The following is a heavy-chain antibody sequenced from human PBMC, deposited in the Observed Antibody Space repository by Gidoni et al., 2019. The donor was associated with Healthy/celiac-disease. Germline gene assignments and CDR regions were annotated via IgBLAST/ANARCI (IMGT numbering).Heavy chain of an antibody. CDR2: IYYSGST. V-gene: IGHV4-59*12. Sequence: QVQLQESGPGLVKPSETLSLTCTVSGGSISSYYWSWIRQPPGKGLEWIGYIYYSGSTNYNPSLKSRVTISVDTSKNQFSLKLSSVTAADTAVYYCARDAPHYGRDAFDIWGQGTMVTVSS. D-gene: IGHD3-10*01. CDR1: GGSISSYY. J-gene: IGHJ3*02. CDR3: ARDAPHYGRDAFDI.